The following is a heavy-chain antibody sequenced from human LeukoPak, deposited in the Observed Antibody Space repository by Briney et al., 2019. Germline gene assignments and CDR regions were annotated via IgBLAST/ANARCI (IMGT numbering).Heavy chain of an antibody. J-gene: IGHJ6*02. Sequence: SETLSLTRTVSGGSISTYYWSWIRQPPGKGLEWIGYVYFTGSTSYNPSLKSRVTILVDTSNNQFSLEVSSVTAADTAVYYCARHWSGYTYAGAYYFYGMDFWGQGTTVTVSS. CDR2: VYFTGST. D-gene: IGHD5-18*01. CDR3: ARHWSGYTYAGAYYFYGMDF. CDR1: GGSISTYY. V-gene: IGHV4-59*08.